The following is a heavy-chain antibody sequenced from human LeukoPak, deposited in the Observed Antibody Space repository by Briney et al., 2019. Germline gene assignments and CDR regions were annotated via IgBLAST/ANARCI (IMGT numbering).Heavy chain of an antibody. J-gene: IGHJ4*02. CDR3: ARGQLLFDY. CDR1: GFTFSSYG. Sequence: GRSLRLSCAASGFTFSSYGLHWVRQAPGKGLEWVAVIWYDGNKKYYADSVKGRFTISRDNSKNTLYLQMNSLRAEDTAVYYRARGQLLFDYWGQGTLVTVSS. CDR2: IWYDGNKK. D-gene: IGHD2-2*01. V-gene: IGHV3-33*01.